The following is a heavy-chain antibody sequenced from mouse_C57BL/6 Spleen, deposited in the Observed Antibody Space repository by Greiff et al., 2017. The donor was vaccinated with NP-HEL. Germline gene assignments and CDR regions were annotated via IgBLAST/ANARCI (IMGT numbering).Heavy chain of an antibody. J-gene: IGHJ2*01. CDR1: GFTFSDYY. CDR3: ARETPPLEGSYYFDY. V-gene: IGHV5-16*01. CDR2: INYDGSST. Sequence: EVKLMESEGGLVQPGSSMKLSCTASGFTFSDYYMAWVRQVPEKGLEWVANINYDGSSTYYLDSLKSRFIISRDNAKNILYLQMSSLKSEDTATYYCARETPPLEGSYYFDYWGQGTTLTVSS.